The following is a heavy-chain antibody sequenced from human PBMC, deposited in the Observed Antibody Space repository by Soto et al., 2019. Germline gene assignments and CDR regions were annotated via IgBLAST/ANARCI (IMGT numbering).Heavy chain of an antibody. J-gene: IGHJ4*02. CDR2: IYSGETT. CDR3: TRDGRGLGRLSLFEY. Sequence: GGSLRLSCAASGLNVNSDYMNWVRQTPGKGLEWVASIYSGETTYYADSVRGRFTISSDKTKNTLYFQLSGLRIEDTAGYYCTRDGRGLGRLSLFEYWGQGVLVTVSS. D-gene: IGHD2-21*02. CDR1: GLNVNSDY. V-gene: IGHV3-53*01.